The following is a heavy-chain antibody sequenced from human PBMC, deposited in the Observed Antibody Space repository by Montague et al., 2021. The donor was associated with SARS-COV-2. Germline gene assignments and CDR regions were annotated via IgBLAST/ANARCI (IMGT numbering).Heavy chain of an antibody. CDR3: ARGHLSVSMIVVVFTSASYYFDY. Sequence: SETLSLTCTVSGGSMSDHYWSWIRQPPGKGLEWLAYIYYSGGIXSXASXXXRVTISVDTSRNQFSLKLTSVTAADTAVYFCARGHLSVSMIVVVFTSASYYFDYWGQGALVTVSS. V-gene: IGHV4-59*11. J-gene: IGHJ4*02. CDR1: GGSMSDHY. D-gene: IGHD3-22*01. CDR2: IYYSGGI.